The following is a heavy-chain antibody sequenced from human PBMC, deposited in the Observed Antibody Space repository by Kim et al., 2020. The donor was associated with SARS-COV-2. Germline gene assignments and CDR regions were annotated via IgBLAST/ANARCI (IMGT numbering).Heavy chain of an antibody. CDR1: GYTFTTRY. Sequence: ASVMVSCKTSGYTFTTRYLHWVRQAPGQGLEWMGRINPSSGVTNYVQKFQGRVTMTRDTSISTAYMELSRLRSDDTVVYYCARGNTETIDYWGQGTLVTVSS. CDR2: INPSSGVT. CDR3: ARGNTETIDY. J-gene: IGHJ4*02. V-gene: IGHV1-2*05.